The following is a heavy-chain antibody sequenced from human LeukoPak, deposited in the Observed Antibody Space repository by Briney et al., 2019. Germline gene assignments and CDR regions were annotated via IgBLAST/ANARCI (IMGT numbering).Heavy chain of an antibody. D-gene: IGHD5-18*01. CDR2: IYSGGST. CDR1: GFTVSNNY. Sequence: PGGSLRLSCAASGFTVSNNYMSWVRQAPGKGLEWVSVIYSGGSTYYADSVRGRFTISRDNSKNTLFLHMNSLRAEDTAVYYCARGRYSYGSDYWGQGTLVTVSS. V-gene: IGHV3-53*01. CDR3: ARGRYSYGSDY. J-gene: IGHJ4*02.